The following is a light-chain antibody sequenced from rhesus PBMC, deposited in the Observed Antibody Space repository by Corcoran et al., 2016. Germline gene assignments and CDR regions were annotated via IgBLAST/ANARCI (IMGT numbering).Light chain of an antibody. J-gene: IGLJ1*01. CDR2: GVS. CDR1: SSDIGGYNY. Sequence: QSAPTQPPSVSGSPGQSICISCTGTSSDIGGYNYVSWYQQHPGKAPKLMIYGVSDRPSGVSDRFSGSDSDNTASLTISGLQAEDDADYYCCSDTSSSTFIFGAGTRLTVL. CDR3: CSDTSSSTFI. V-gene: IGLV2S7*01.